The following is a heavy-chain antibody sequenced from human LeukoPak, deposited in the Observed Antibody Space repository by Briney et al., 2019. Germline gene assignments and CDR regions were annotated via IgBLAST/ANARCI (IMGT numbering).Heavy chain of an antibody. CDR3: ARGALITVFGVVITNYFDP. V-gene: IGHV1-18*01. D-gene: IGHD3-3*01. CDR1: GYTFNTHG. CDR2: IRTYNSKT. Sequence: GASVKVSPKASGYTFNTHGISWVRPAPGQGLGWVGWIRTYNSKTNYAHEFQGRVTMTTDTSTSTAYMGLRSLTSDDTAVYYCARGALITVFGVVITNYFDPWGQGTLVTVSS. J-gene: IGHJ5*02.